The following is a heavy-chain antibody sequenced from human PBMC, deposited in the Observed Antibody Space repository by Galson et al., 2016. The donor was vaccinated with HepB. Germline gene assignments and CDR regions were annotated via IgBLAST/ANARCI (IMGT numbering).Heavy chain of an antibody. CDR3: ARHVGYYYSYWYFDL. D-gene: IGHD3-22*01. J-gene: IGHJ2*01. CDR1: GGSISSSSYY. CDR2: IYYSGST. Sequence: SETLSLTCTVSGGSISSSSYYWGWIRQPPGKGLEWIGSIYYSGSTYYNPSLKSRVTISVDTSKNKFSLKLRSVTAADTAVYYCARHVGYYYSYWYFDLWGRGTLVTVSS. V-gene: IGHV4-39*01.